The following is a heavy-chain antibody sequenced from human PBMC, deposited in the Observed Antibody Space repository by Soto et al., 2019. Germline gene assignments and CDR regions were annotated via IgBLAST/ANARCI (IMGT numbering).Heavy chain of an antibody. CDR2: ISDNGGTT. D-gene: IGHD6-13*01. V-gene: IGHV3-23*01. J-gene: IGHJ4*02. CDR3: AKEPQQLIVYFDY. CDR1: EFTFSNYA. Sequence: PGGSLRLSCEPYEFTFSNYAMSRVRQTPGKGQKWVSSISDNGGTTYYADYVKGRYTISRDNSKNTLYLQMNSLRAEDTAVYYCAKEPQQLIVYFDYWGQGTKVTDSS.